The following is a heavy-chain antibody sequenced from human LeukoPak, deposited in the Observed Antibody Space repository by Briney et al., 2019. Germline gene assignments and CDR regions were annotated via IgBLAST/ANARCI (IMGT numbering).Heavy chain of an antibody. V-gene: IGHV4-4*07. CDR3: ARAGFGSGWHYFDY. J-gene: IGHJ4*01. Sequence: PSETLSLTCTVSGDSISNFYWSWIRQPAEKGREWIGRVYSRGSTNYNPSLKSRVSMSVDTSKNQYSLRLISVTAADTAVYYCARAGFGSGWHYFDYWGRGILVTVSS. CDR1: GDSISNFY. CDR2: VYSRGST. D-gene: IGHD6-19*01.